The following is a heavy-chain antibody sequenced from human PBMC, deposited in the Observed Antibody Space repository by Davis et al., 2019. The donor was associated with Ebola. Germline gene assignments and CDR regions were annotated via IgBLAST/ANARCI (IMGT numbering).Heavy chain of an antibody. J-gene: IGHJ4*02. V-gene: IGHV1-18*04. CDR3: AREPQPLGGSCYSLGCYFDF. Sequence: ASVKVSCKASGYTFTSYGINWVRQAPGQGLEWVGWISGYNGNTNYAQKFQGRVTMTTDTSTSTAYMELRTLGSEDTAVYYCAREPQPLGGSCYSLGCYFDFWGQGTLDTVSS. CDR1: GYTFTSYG. CDR2: ISGYNGNT. D-gene: IGHD2-15*01.